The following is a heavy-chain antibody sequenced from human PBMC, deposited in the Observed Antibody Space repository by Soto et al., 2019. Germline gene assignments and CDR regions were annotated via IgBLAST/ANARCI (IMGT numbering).Heavy chain of an antibody. V-gene: IGHV4-34*01. D-gene: IGHD3-10*01. CDR2: INHSGST. CDR1: GGSFSGYY. CDR3: ARGWRFGELSRNWFDP. J-gene: IGHJ5*02. Sequence: QVQLQQWGAGLLKPSETLSLTCAVYGGSFSGYYWSWIRQPPGKGLEWIGEINHSGSTNYNPSLKGRVTISVATSKNQFSLKLSSVTAADTAVYYCARGWRFGELSRNWFDPWGQGTLVTVSS.